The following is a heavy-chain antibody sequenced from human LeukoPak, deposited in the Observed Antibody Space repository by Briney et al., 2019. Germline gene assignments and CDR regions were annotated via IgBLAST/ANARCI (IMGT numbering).Heavy chain of an antibody. CDR1: GYSISSGYY. Sequence: SETLSLTCTVSGYSISSGYYWGWIRQPPGKGLEWIGSIYHSGSTYYNPSLKSRVTISVDTSKNQFSLKLSSVTAADTAVYYCARVRGQGYYYDSSGYYSRRRYFDYWGQGTLVTVSS. V-gene: IGHV4-38-2*02. D-gene: IGHD3-22*01. J-gene: IGHJ4*02. CDR3: ARVRGQGYYYDSSGYYSRRRYFDY. CDR2: IYHSGST.